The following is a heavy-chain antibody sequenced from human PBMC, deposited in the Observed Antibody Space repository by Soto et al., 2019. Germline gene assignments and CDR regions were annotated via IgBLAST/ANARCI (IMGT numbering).Heavy chain of an antibody. V-gene: IGHV4-30-4*01. D-gene: IGHD4-17*01. CDR2: IYNSGGS. J-gene: IGHJ4*02. Sequence: QVQLQESGPGLVKPSQTLSLTCSVSGASVRSGDYYWSSIRQAPGKGLEWIGYIYNSGGSYYNPSLKGRLTITIDTSKNQFSLKLNSVTAADTAIYYCVGTGTTEDYWGRGTLVTVSS. CDR1: GASVRSGDYY. CDR3: VGTGTTEDY.